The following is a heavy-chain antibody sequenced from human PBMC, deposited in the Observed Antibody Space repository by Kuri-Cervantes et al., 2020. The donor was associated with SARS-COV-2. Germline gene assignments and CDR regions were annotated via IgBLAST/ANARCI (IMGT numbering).Heavy chain of an antibody. CDR1: GFTFSKYA. CDR2: ISFVGIDK. J-gene: IGHJ4*02. D-gene: IGHD3-16*01. CDR3: ARVVLWEVGKLAY. Sequence: GGSLRLSCAASGFTFSKYAVHWLRQAPGKGLEWVAIISFVGIDKYYGDSVKGRFTISRDNSKNTLYLQMNSLSDEDTAVYYCARVVLWEVGKLAYWGQGTLVTVSS. V-gene: IGHV3-30*03.